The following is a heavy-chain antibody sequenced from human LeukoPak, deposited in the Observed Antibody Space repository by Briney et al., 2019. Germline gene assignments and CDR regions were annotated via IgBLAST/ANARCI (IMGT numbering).Heavy chain of an antibody. CDR3: ARVLRYYYGSGSYVDP. CDR1: GGSFSDYY. D-gene: IGHD3-10*01. J-gene: IGHJ5*02. V-gene: IGHV4-34*01. Sequence: PSETLSLTCAVDGGSFSDYYWTWIRQPPGKGLEWIGELNHGGTTNYNHSLKSRLTISLDTSKNQFSLRLSSVTAADTAVYYCARVLRYYYGSGSYVDPWGQGTLVTVSS. CDR2: LNHGGTT.